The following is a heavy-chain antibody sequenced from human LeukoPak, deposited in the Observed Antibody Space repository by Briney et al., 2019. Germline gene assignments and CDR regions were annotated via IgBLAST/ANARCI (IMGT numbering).Heavy chain of an antibody. V-gene: IGHV4-59*08. J-gene: IGHJ4*02. CDR2: IYYSGST. Sequence: KPSETLSLTCTVSGGSISSYYWSWIRQPPGKGLEWIGYIYYSGSTNYNPSLKSRVTISVDTSKNQFSLKLSSVTAADTAVYYCARRLRGGSSWYFDYWGQGTLVTVSS. CDR1: GGSISSYY. D-gene: IGHD6-13*01. CDR3: ARRLRGGSSWYFDY.